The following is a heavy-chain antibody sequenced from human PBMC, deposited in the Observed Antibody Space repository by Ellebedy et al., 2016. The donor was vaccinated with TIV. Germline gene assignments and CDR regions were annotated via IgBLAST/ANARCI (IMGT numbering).Heavy chain of an antibody. Sequence: PGGSLRLSCAASGFNFRSYWMTWVRQAPGKGLEWVAKIRQEGDEIYYVESVKGRFTISRDNAKNSLFLQMNSRRVEDTAVYDCARRASYGDYAVQVNPWFDPWGQGTLVTVSS. CDR3: ARRASYGDYAVQVNPWFDP. J-gene: IGHJ5*02. CDR1: GFNFRSYW. D-gene: IGHD4-17*01. V-gene: IGHV3-7*01. CDR2: IRQEGDEI.